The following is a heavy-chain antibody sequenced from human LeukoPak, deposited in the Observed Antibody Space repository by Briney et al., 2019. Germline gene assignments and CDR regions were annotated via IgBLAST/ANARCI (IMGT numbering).Heavy chain of an antibody. CDR1: GYTFTDYY. Sequence: ASVKVSCKASGYTFTDYYMHWVQQAPGKGLEWMGRVDPEDGETIYAEKFQGRVTITADTSTDTAYMELSSLRSEDTAVYYCATDLSAAGTDYYMDVWGKGTTVTVSS. V-gene: IGHV1-69-2*01. CDR2: VDPEDGET. J-gene: IGHJ6*03. CDR3: ATDLSAAGTDYYMDV. D-gene: IGHD6-13*01.